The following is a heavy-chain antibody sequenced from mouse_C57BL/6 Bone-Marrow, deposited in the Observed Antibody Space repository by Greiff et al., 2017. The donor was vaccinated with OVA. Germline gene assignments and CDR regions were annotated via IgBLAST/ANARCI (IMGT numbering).Heavy chain of an antibody. J-gene: IGHJ2*01. V-gene: IGHV1-80*01. D-gene: IGHD1-1*01. CDR1: GYAFSSYW. CDR3: AREEGIYYDALFDY. CDR2: LYPGVGDT. Sequence: VQLQQSGAELVKPGASVKIPCKASGYAFSSYWLNWVKQRPGKGLAWIGQLYPGVGDTTYNGKFKGKATLTADKSSSTAYMQLSSLTSEDSAVYFCAREEGIYYDALFDYWGQGTTLTVSS.